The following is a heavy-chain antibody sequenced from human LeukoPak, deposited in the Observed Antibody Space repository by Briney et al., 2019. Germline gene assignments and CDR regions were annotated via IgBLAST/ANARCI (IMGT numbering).Heavy chain of an antibody. Sequence: ASVKVSCKVSGYTLTELSMHWVRQAPGKGLEWMGGFDPEDGETIYAQKFQGRVTMTEDTSTDTAYMGLSSLRSEDTAVYYCATVPVSLLRYFDWLFYYWGQGTLVTVSS. CDR2: FDPEDGET. D-gene: IGHD3-9*01. CDR1: GYTLTELS. J-gene: IGHJ4*02. CDR3: ATVPVSLLRYFDWLFYY. V-gene: IGHV1-24*01.